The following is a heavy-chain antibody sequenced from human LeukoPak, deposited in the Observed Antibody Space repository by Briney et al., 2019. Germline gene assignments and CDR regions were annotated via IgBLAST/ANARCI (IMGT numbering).Heavy chain of an antibody. V-gene: IGHV3-23*01. CDR1: GFTFSSYA. J-gene: IGHJ3*02. Sequence: TGGSLRLSCAASGFTFSSYAMSWVRQAPGKGLEWVSAISGSGGSTYYADSVKGRFTISRDNSKNTLYLQMNSLRAEDTAVYYCARDRPLIAVAGKGDGGVFDIWGQGTMVTVSS. D-gene: IGHD6-19*01. CDR3: ARDRPLIAVAGKGDGGVFDI. CDR2: ISGSGGST.